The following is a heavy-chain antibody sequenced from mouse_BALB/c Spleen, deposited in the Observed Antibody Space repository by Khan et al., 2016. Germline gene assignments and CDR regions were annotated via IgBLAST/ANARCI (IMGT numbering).Heavy chain of an antibody. Sequence: QIQLVQSGAELMKPGASVKISCKATGYTFSSYWIEWVKQRPGHGLEWIGEILPGSGSTNYNEKFKGKATFTADTSSNTAYMQLSSLTSEDSAVSYCARGGTTARFAYWGQGTLVTVSA. V-gene: IGHV1-9*01. CDR2: ILPGSGST. D-gene: IGHD1-2*01. CDR1: GYTFSSYW. CDR3: ARGGTTARFAY. J-gene: IGHJ3*01.